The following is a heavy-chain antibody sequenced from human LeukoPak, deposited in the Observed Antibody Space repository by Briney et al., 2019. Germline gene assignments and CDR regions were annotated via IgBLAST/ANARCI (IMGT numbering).Heavy chain of an antibody. CDR2: IFSNGDT. CDR1: EFTVSRNY. D-gene: IGHD5-24*01. CDR3: TRDQMNY. J-gene: IGHJ4*02. V-gene: IGHV3-53*01. Sequence: GGSLRLSCTASEFTVSRNYMLWVRQAPGKGLEWVSLIFSNGDTHFADSVKGRFTISRDTSKNTVSLQMNSLRVEDTAMYYCTRDQMNYWGQGTLVTVSS.